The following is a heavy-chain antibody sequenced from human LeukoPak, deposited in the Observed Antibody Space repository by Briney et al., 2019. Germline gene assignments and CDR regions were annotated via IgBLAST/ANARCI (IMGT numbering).Heavy chain of an antibody. CDR3: ARVYDILSPNDY. Sequence: HGSSVKVSCKASGGTFSSYGISWVRQAPGQGLEWMGWISAYNGNTNYAQKLQGRVTMTTDTSTSTAYMELRSLRSDDTAVYYCARVYDILSPNDYWGQGTLVTVSS. CDR1: GGTFSSYG. J-gene: IGHJ4*02. CDR2: ISAYNGNT. V-gene: IGHV1-18*01. D-gene: IGHD3-9*01.